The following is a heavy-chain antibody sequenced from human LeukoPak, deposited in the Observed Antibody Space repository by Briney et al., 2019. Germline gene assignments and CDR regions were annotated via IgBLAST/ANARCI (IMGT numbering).Heavy chain of an antibody. D-gene: IGHD3-22*01. Sequence: SETLSLTCTVSGGSIDTNTYYWGWIRQPPGKGLEWIGSIYYSGTTYYNPSLRGRVTISIDTSKNHFSLKLTSVTAADTAVYYCARENFFHYYDINDNYSFGLSWFDPWGQGTLVTVSS. V-gene: IGHV4-39*07. J-gene: IGHJ5*02. CDR1: GGSIDTNTYY. CDR2: IYYSGTT. CDR3: ARENFFHYYDINDNYSFGLSWFDP.